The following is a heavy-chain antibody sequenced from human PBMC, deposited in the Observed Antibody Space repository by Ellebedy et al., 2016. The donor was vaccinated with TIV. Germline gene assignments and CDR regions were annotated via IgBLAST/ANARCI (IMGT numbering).Heavy chain of an antibody. Sequence: GGSLRLXXAASGFTFSSYWMTWVRQAPGKGLEWVANIKQDGSEKNYVDSVKGRFTISRDNAKNSLYLQMNNLRAEDTAVYYCARDSGGISYFYGMDVWGQGTTVTVAS. D-gene: IGHD2-15*01. CDR3: ARDSGGISYFYGMDV. V-gene: IGHV3-7*01. CDR1: GFTFSSYW. CDR2: IKQDGSEK. J-gene: IGHJ6*02.